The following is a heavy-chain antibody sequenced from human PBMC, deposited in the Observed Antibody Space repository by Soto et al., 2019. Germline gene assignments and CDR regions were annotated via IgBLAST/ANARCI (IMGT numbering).Heavy chain of an antibody. Sequence: GESLKISCKAFGYNFINSWIGWVRQMPGKGLEWMAIIYPGDSDTRYSPSFQGQVTISADKSISTAYLKWSSLKASDTAMYYCARMMAASVTGFDYSRQGTLFTVST. CDR1: GYNFINSW. V-gene: IGHV5-51*01. CDR3: ARMMAASVTGFDY. CDR2: IYPGDSDT. J-gene: IGHJ4*01. D-gene: IGHD6-25*01.